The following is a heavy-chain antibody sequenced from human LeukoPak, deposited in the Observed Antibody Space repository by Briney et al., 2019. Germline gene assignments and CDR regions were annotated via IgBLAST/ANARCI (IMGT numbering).Heavy chain of an antibody. CDR3: AKGQSAYSSGWYAPGYYYYYGMDV. CDR1: GFTFSSYA. D-gene: IGHD6-19*01. Sequence: GGSLRLSCAASGFTFSSYAMSWVRQAPGKGLEGVSAISGSGGSTYYADSVKGRFTISRDNSKNTLYLQMNSLRAEDTAVYYCAKGQSAYSSGWYAPGYYYYYGMDVWGQGTTVTVSS. V-gene: IGHV3-23*01. J-gene: IGHJ6*02. CDR2: ISGSGGST.